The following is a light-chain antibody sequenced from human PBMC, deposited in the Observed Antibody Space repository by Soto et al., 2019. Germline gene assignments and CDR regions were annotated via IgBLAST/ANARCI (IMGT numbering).Light chain of an antibody. J-gene: IGKJ1*01. CDR1: QSVSSN. CDR2: GAS. CDR3: QQYNNWPPWT. Sequence: EIVMTQSPATLSVSPGERATLSCRASQSVSSNLAWYQQKPGQAPRLLIYGASTRATGIPARFSGSGSGTEFTLTISRLQSEDFAVYYCQQYNNWPPWTFCQGTKVEIK. V-gene: IGKV3-15*01.